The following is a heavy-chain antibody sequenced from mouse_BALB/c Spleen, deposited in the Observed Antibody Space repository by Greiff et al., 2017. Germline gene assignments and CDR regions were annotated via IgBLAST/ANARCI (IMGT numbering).Heavy chain of an antibody. D-gene: IGHD2-1*01. CDR3: ARRDGNYAWFAY. V-gene: IGHV1-31*01. CDR2: INPYNGAT. CDR1: GYSFTGYY. Sequence: EVQLQQSGPELVKPGASVKISCKASGYSFTGYYMHWVKQSHVKSLEWIGRINPYNGATSYNQNFKDKASLTVDKSSSTAYMELHSLTSEDSAVYYCARRDGNYAWFAYWGQGTLVTVSA. J-gene: IGHJ3*01.